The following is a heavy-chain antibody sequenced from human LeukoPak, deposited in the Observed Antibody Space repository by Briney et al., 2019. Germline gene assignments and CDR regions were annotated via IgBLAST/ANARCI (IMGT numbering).Heavy chain of an antibody. CDR2: INTDGSYI. CDR3: ARVPATGSWFDP. V-gene: IGHV3-74*01. D-gene: IGHD6-13*01. CDR1: GFTFSNFW. J-gene: IGHJ5*02. Sequence: PGGSLRLSCAASGFTFSNFWMHWGRQAPGKGLVWVSRINTDGSYISYADSVKGRFSISRDNAKNTLYLQMNSLRAEDTAVYYCARVPATGSWFDPWGQGTLVTVSS.